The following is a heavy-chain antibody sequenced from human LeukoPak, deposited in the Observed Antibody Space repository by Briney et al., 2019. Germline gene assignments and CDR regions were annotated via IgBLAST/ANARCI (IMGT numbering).Heavy chain of an antibody. J-gene: IGHJ5*02. V-gene: IGHV4-4*07. Sequence: PSETLSLTCTVSGGSISSYYWSWIRQPAGKGLEWIGRIYTSGSTNYNPSLKSRVTMSVDTSKNQFSLKLSSVTAADTAVYYCARDRGSERYPYNWFDPWGQGTLVTVSS. D-gene: IGHD6-19*01. CDR1: GGSISSYY. CDR2: IYTSGST. CDR3: ARDRGSERYPYNWFDP.